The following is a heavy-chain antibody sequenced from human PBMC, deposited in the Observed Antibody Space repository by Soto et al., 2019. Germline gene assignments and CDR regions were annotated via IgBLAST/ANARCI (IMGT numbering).Heavy chain of an antibody. CDR3: ASQRYNWNYLQYYYYYGMDV. D-gene: IGHD1-7*01. CDR1: GYGFTSYW. J-gene: IGHJ6*02. CDR2: IDPSDSYT. Sequence: GESLKISGKGSGYGFTSYWISWVRQMPGKGLEWMGRIDPSDSYTNYSPSFQGHVTISADKSISTAYLQWSSLKASDTAMYYCASQRYNWNYLQYYYYYGMDVCGQGTTVTVS. V-gene: IGHV5-10-1*01.